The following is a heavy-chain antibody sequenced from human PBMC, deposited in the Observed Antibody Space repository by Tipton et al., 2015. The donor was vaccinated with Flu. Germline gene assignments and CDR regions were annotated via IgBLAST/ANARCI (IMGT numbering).Heavy chain of an antibody. CDR1: GYFISSGYY. Sequence: LRLSCTVSGYFISSGYYWGWIRQSQGTGLQWIATIIQSGNAYYNPSLRSRATISVDTTKNLFSLNLSSVTATDTAVYYCAREIPGGATNLDYWGQGTLVTVSS. CDR2: IIQSGNA. J-gene: IGHJ4*02. CDR3: AREIPGGATNLDY. D-gene: IGHD2-21*01. V-gene: IGHV4-38-2*02.